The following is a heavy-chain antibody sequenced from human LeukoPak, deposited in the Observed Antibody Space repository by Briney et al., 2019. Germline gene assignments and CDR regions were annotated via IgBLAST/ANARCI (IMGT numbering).Heavy chain of an antibody. CDR1: GFTFSNAW. Sequence: NSGGSLRLSCAASGFTFSNAWMSWVRQAPGKGLEWDGRIKSKTDGGTTEYAAPVKGRFTISRDDSKNTLYLQMNSLKTEDTAVYYCTTAPAAYTFDYWGQGTLDTVSS. J-gene: IGHJ4*02. V-gene: IGHV3-15*01. CDR2: IKSKTDGGTT. CDR3: TTAPAAYTFDY. D-gene: IGHD2-2*01.